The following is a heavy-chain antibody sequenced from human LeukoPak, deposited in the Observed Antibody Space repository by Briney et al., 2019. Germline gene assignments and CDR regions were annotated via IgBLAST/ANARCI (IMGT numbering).Heavy chain of an antibody. CDR3: ARGVVAAPQTFDY. CDR2: IYFSGST. CDR1: GGSLSGFYWRWFY. J-gene: IGHJ4*02. Sequence: PSETLSLTCTVSGGSLSGFYWRWFYWSWIRQPPGKGLGWIGYIYFSGSTNYDPSLKSRVTISVDTSKNQFSLKLSSVTAADTAVYYCARGVVAAPQTFDYWGQGTLVTVSS. D-gene: IGHD2-15*01. V-gene: IGHV4-61*08.